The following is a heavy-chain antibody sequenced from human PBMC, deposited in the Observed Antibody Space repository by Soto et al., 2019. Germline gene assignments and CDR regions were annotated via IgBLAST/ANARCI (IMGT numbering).Heavy chain of an antibody. D-gene: IGHD3-22*01. CDR2: ISGSGGST. Sequence: GGSLRLSCAASGFTFSSYSMSWVRQAPGKGLEWVSAISGSGGSTYYADSVKGRFTISRDNSKNTLYLQMNSLRAEDTAVYYCAKYYDSSGYYYGYFDYWGQGTLVTVSS. CDR1: GFTFSSYS. CDR3: AKYYDSSGYYYGYFDY. V-gene: IGHV3-23*01. J-gene: IGHJ4*02.